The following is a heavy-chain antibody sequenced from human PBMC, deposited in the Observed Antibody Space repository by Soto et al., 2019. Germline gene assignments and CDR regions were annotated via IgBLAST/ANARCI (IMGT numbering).Heavy chain of an antibody. CDR1: GFTFSDHS. Sequence: EVQLVESGGGLVKPGGSLRLSCAASGFTFSDHSMNWVRQAPGKGFEWVSSISTTGRYIYYSDSMAGRFTISRDNAKNSLYLQINSLRGDDTAIYYRAAGTDTAMEQGADYWGQGTLVTVSS. CDR3: AAGTDTAMEQGADY. V-gene: IGHV3-21*01. CDR2: ISTTGRYI. J-gene: IGHJ4*02. D-gene: IGHD5-18*01.